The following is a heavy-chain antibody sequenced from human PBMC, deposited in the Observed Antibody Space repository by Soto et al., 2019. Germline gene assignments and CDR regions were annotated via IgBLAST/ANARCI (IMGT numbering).Heavy chain of an antibody. CDR2: IYYSGST. Sequence: KASETLSLTCTVSGGSVSSGSYYWSWIRQPPGKGLEWIGYIYYSGSTNYNPSLKSRVTISVDTSKNQFSLKLSSVTAADTAVYSCSRDVPPHGAGIYYYDMDVWGQGTTVTVSS. CDR1: GGSVSSGSYY. J-gene: IGHJ6*02. V-gene: IGHV4-61*01. CDR3: SRDVPPHGAGIYYYDMDV. D-gene: IGHD3-10*01.